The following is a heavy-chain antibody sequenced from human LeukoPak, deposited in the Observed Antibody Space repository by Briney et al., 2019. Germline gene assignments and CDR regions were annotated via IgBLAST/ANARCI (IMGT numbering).Heavy chain of an antibody. Sequence: GGSLRLSCAASGFLFSDYAFHWVRQAPGKGLEWVSSISSSSSYIYYADSVKGRFTISRDNAKNSLYLQMDSLRAEDTAVYFCARRSGVAVAGAFDYWGQGTLVTVSS. CDR2: ISSSSSYI. CDR3: ARRSGVAVAGAFDY. D-gene: IGHD6-19*01. J-gene: IGHJ4*02. V-gene: IGHV3-21*04. CDR1: GFLFSDYA.